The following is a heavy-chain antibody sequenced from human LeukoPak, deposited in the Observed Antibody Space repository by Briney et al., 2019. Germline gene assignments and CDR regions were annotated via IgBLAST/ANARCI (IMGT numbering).Heavy chain of an antibody. CDR1: GGSISSHY. CDR3: ARGPRVDY. CDR2: IYYSGST. V-gene: IGHV4-59*06. J-gene: IGHJ4*02. Sequence: SETLSLTCTVSGGSISSHYWSWIRQHPGKGLEWIGYIYYSGSTYYNPSLKSRVTISVDTSKNQFSLKLSSVTAADTAVYYCARGPRVDYWGQGTLVTVSS.